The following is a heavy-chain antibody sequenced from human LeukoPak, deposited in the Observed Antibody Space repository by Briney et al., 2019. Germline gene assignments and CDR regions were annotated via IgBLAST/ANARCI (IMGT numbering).Heavy chain of an antibody. CDR2: VYYTGST. Sequence: SETLSLTCTVSGDSLSTYYWIWIRQPPGKGLEYIGYVYYTGSTNYNPSLKSRVTISVDTSKNQFSLKLSSVTAADTAVYYCARVSSNNWYNERGAFDIWGQGTMVTVSS. D-gene: IGHD6-13*01. V-gene: IGHV4-59*01. J-gene: IGHJ3*02. CDR1: GDSLSTYY. CDR3: ARVSSNNWYNERGAFDI.